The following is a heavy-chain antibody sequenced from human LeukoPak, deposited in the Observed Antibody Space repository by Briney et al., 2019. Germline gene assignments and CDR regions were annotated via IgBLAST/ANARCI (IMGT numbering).Heavy chain of an antibody. CDR3: AKEKEGGYFDL. J-gene: IGHJ2*01. V-gene: IGHV3-30*18. CDR2: ISYDGSNK. D-gene: IGHD1-26*01. CDR1: GFTFSSYG. Sequence: GRSLRLSCAASGFTFSSYGMHWVRQAPGKGLEWVAVISYDGSNKYYADSVKGRFTISRDNSKNMLYLQMNSLRAEDTAVYYCAKEKEGGYFDLWGRGTLVTVSS.